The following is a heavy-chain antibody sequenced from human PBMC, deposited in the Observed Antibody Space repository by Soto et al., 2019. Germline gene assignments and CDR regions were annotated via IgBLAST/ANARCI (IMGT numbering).Heavy chain of an antibody. CDR1: GFTFSSYG. CDR2: ISYDGSNK. CDR3: AKVLNYYDSSGYYYADAFDI. Sequence: GGSLRLSCAASGFTFSSYGMHWVRQAPGKGLEWVAVISYDGSNKYYADSVKGRFTISRDNSKNTLYLQMNSLRAEETAVYYCAKVLNYYDSSGYYYADAFDIWGQGTMVTVSS. D-gene: IGHD3-22*01. J-gene: IGHJ3*02. V-gene: IGHV3-30*18.